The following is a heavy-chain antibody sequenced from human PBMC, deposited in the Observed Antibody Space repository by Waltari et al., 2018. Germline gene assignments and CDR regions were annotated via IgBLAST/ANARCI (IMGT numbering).Heavy chain of an antibody. V-gene: IGHV3-66*01. CDR3: AREGGSPGGFGFDY. J-gene: IGHJ4*02. CDR1: GFTVTTNY. CDR2: IYSGGNT. Sequence: EVQLVESGGGLVQPGGSLRLSCEVSGFTVTTNYMTWVRLPPGKGLQWVSIIYSGGNTDYADAGKGRFIISRDHSKNTLFLQLNSLRAEDTAIYYCAREGGSPGGFGFDYWGQGTLVTVSS. D-gene: IGHD3-16*01.